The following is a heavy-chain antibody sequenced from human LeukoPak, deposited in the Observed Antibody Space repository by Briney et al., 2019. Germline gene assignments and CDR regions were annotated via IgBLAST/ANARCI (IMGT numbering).Heavy chain of an antibody. Sequence: GASVKVSCKASGYTFTSYYMHWVRQAPGQGLEWMGIINPSGGSTSYAQKFQGRVTMTRDTSTSTVYMELSSLRSEDTAVYYCARAWLRITMVRGVSHFDCWGQGTLVTVSS. J-gene: IGHJ4*02. V-gene: IGHV1-46*01. D-gene: IGHD3-10*01. CDR1: GYTFTSYY. CDR2: INPSGGST. CDR3: ARAWLRITMVRGVSHFDC.